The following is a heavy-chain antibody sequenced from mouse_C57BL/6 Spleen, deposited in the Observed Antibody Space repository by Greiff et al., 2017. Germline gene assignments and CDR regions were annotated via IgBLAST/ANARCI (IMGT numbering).Heavy chain of an antibody. CDR2: IHPNSGST. D-gene: IGHD4-1*01. V-gene: IGHV1-64*01. J-gene: IGHJ3*01. CDR3: ARSGALTGTLGFAY. Sequence: QVQLQQPGAELVKPGASVKLSCKASGYTFTSYWMHWVKQRPGQGLEWIGMIHPNSGSTNYNEKFKSKATLTVDKSSSTAYMQLSSLTSEDSAVYYCARSGALTGTLGFAYWGQGTLVTVSA. CDR1: GYTFTSYW.